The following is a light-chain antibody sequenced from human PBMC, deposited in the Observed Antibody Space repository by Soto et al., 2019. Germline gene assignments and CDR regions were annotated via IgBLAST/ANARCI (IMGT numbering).Light chain of an antibody. CDR3: QQPHHY. J-gene: IGKJ3*01. V-gene: IGKV1-5*01. Sequence: DFQMTQSPSTLSASVGDTVTITCRASQSISNWLAWYQLKPGKAPKLLIYDASNLESGVPSRFSGSGSGTEFTLTIRSLQPDDFANYYCQQPHHYFGPGTKVDIK. CDR1: QSISNW. CDR2: DAS.